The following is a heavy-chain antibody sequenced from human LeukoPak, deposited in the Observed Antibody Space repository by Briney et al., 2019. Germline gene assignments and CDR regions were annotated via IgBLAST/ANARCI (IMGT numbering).Heavy chain of an antibody. Sequence: SETLSLTCTVSGGSISGSTSYWGWIRQSPGKGLEWIGLLNYSGTTYYNPSFKSRVSISINRSRTQFSLKLSSVTAADTAVYYCAATYYDFWSGYYTTGGYYFDYWGQGTLVTVSS. CDR3: AATYYDFWSGYYTTGGYYFDY. J-gene: IGHJ4*02. CDR1: GGSISGSTSY. V-gene: IGHV4-39*07. D-gene: IGHD3-3*01. CDR2: LNYSGTT.